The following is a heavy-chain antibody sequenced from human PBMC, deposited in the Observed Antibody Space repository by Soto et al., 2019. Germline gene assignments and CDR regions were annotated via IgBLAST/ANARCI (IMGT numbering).Heavy chain of an antibody. D-gene: IGHD6-19*01. V-gene: IGHV4-31*02. Sequence: SETLSLTWTVSGGSISSGGYYWSWIRQHPGKGLEWIGYIYYSGSTYYNPSLKSRVTISVDTSKNQFSLKLSSVTAADTAVYYCARAYGSGWYRVYWGQGTLVTVSS. CDR1: GGSISSGGYY. CDR2: IYYSGST. J-gene: IGHJ4*02. CDR3: ARAYGSGWYRVY.